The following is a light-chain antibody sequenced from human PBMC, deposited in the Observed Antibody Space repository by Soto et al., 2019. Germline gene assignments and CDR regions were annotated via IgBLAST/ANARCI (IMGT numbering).Light chain of an antibody. V-gene: IGKV3-20*01. Sequence: PGERATLSCRASQSVSSSYLAWYQQKPGQAPRLLIYGASSRATGIPDRFSGSGSGTDFTLTISRLEPEDFAVYYCQQYGSSLLTFGGGTKEEIK. CDR3: QQYGSSLLT. CDR1: QSVSSSY. J-gene: IGKJ4*01. CDR2: GAS.